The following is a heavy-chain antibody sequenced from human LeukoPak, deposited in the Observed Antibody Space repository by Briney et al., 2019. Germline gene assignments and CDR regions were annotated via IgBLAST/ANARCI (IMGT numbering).Heavy chain of an antibody. CDR1: GYTFTGYY. D-gene: IGHD3-16*01. CDR2: IKPNRGDT. Sequence: ASVKVSCKASGYTFTGYYLHWVRQAPGQGHESMGWIKPNRGDTNYAQKFQGRVTMTWDTSISTAYMGLSRLKSDDTAIYYCARGTAYTEHSFIDYWGQGTLVTVSS. CDR3: ARGTAYTEHSFIDY. J-gene: IGHJ4*02. V-gene: IGHV1-2*02.